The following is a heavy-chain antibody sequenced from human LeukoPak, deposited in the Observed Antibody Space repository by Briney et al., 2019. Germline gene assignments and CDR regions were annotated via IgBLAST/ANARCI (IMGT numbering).Heavy chain of an antibody. D-gene: IGHD3-22*01. J-gene: IGHJ3*02. CDR1: GFTFSYYP. CDR3: AREGYYAFDI. CDR2: ISHDGSNT. Sequence: GGSLRLSCAASGFTFSYYPMHWVRQAPGKGLEWVSLISHDGSNTDNADSVKDRFTISRDNSQNTLSLQMSSLRAEDSAVYYCAREGYYAFDIWGQGTMVTVSP. V-gene: IGHV3-30*04.